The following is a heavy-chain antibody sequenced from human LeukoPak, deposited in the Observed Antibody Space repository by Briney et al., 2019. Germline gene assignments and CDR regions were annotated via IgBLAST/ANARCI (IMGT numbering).Heavy chain of an antibody. CDR2: IVPHSGGT. CDR1: GYTFSDYY. D-gene: IGHD1-26*01. J-gene: IGHJ4*02. CDR3: ATLGATFFDY. Sequence: ASVKVSCKTSGYTFSDYYIHWVRQAPGQGLEWMGWIVPHSGGTKYAQKFQGRVTMTRDTSISTAYMELSRLRYDDTAVYYCATLGATFFDYWGQGALVTVSS. V-gene: IGHV1-2*02.